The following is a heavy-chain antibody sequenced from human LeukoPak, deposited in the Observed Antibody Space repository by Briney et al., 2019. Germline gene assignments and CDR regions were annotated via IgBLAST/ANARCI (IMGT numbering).Heavy chain of an antibody. D-gene: IGHD4-23*01. J-gene: IGHJ5*02. CDR1: GGSISNYY. CDR2: IYYSGST. V-gene: IGHV4-59*06. Sequence: PSETLSLTCTVSGGSISNYYWNWIRQHPGKGLEWIGYIYYSGSTHYNPSLKSRVTISVDTSKNQFSLKLSSVTAADTAVYYCAREDGYGGNSRWFDPWGQGTLVTVSS. CDR3: AREDGYGGNSRWFDP.